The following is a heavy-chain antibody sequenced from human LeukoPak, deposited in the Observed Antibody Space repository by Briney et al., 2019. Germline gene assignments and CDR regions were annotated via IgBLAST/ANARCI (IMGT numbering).Heavy chain of an antibody. D-gene: IGHD3-22*01. CDR1: GYTFTSYG. Sequence: DSVKVSCKASGYTFTSYGISCVRQAPGHGLEWMGWISPYNGNTHYAQKLQGRVTMTTDTSTSTAYMELRSLRYDDMAVYYCARDSSEWSMDYWGQGTLVTVSS. CDR3: ARDSSEWSMDY. V-gene: IGHV1-18*03. J-gene: IGHJ4*02. CDR2: ISPYNGNT.